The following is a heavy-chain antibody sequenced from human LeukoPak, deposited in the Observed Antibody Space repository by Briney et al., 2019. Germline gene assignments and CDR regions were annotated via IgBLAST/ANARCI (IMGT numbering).Heavy chain of an antibody. V-gene: IGHV3-23*01. Sequence: PGGSLRLSCAASGFTFSTYAMSWVRQAPGKGLEWVSTISGNGVSTYYAHSVKGRFTISRDNSKNTLWLQMNSLRAEDTALYYCAKPQYDSSWYYFDYWGQGTLVTVSS. J-gene: IGHJ4*02. CDR1: GFTFSTYA. CDR2: ISGNGVST. CDR3: AKPQYDSSWYYFDY. D-gene: IGHD6-13*01.